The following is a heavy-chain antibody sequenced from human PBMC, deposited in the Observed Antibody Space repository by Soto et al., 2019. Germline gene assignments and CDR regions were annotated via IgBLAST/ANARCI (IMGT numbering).Heavy chain of an antibody. V-gene: IGHV3-23*01. CDR3: AKDGAGDGYFDY. J-gene: IGHJ4*02. Sequence: EVQLLESGGGLVQPGGSLRLSCAASGFTFSSYAMSWVRQAPGKGLEWVSGISGSGGSTYYADSVKGRFPISRDNSKNTLYLQMYSLKAEYTAVYYCAKDGAGDGYFDYWGQGTLVTVSS. CDR2: ISGSGGST. D-gene: IGHD3-16*01. CDR1: GFTFSSYA.